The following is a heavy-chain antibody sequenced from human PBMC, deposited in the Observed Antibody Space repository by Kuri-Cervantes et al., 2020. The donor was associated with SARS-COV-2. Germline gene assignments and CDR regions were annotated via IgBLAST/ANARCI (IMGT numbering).Heavy chain of an antibody. CDR2: IYYNGST. V-gene: IGHV4-61*01. Sequence: LRPSCTVSGSPVSSGSYYWSWIRQPPGKGLEWIGYIYYNGSTNYNPSLKSRVTISVDTSKNQFSLKLSSVTAADTAMYYCARHDYGDPLTYYYGMDVWGQGATVTVSS. CDR1: GSPVSSGSYY. CDR3: ARHDYGDPLTYYYGMDV. J-gene: IGHJ6*02. D-gene: IGHD4-17*01.